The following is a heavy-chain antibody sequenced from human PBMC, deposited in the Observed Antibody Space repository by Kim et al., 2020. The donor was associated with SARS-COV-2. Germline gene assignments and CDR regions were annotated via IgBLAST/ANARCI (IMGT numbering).Heavy chain of an antibody. D-gene: IGHD5-18*01. CDR2: ISGSAGDTI. J-gene: IGHJ4*02. Sequence: GGSLRLSCTASGFTFSSYAVNWVRQAPGKGLEWVSYISGSAGDTIYYADSVKGRFTISRDNAKNSLYLQMNSLRDEDTAVYYCARGLHRAYDYWGQGTLVTVSS. CDR1: GFTFSSYA. CDR3: ARGLHRAYDY. V-gene: IGHV3-48*02.